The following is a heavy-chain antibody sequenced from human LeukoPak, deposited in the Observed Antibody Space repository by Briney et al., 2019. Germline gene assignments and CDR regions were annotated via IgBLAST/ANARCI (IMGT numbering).Heavy chain of an antibody. CDR3: ARDVTERESSSWYPITY. V-gene: IGHV4-31*03. CDR1: GGSISSGGYY. Sequence: SETLSLTCTVSGGSISSGGYYWSWIRQHPGTGLEWIGYIYYSGSTYYNPSLKSRVTISVDTSKNQFSLKLSSVTAADTAVYYCARDVTERESSSWYPITYWGQGTLVTVSS. D-gene: IGHD6-13*01. J-gene: IGHJ4*02. CDR2: IYYSGST.